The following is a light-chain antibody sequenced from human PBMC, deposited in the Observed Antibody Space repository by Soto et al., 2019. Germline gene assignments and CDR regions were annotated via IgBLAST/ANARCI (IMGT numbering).Light chain of an antibody. CDR1: TNDIGTYEY. J-gene: IGLJ1*01. Sequence: QSALTQPASVSGSPGQSITISCTGSTNDIGTYEYVSWHQHHPGKAPKLVIFGVNDRPSGISDRFSGSKSGNTASLTVSGLQADDEADYFCSSYVGSNNYVFGTGTKLTVL. CDR3: SSYVGSNNYV. CDR2: GVN. V-gene: IGLV2-8*01.